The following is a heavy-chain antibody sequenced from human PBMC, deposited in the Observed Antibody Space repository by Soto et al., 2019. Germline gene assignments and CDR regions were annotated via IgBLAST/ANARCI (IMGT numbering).Heavy chain of an antibody. J-gene: IGHJ4*02. D-gene: IGHD3-16*01. V-gene: IGHV4-39*01. Sequence: SETLSLTCTVSGDSVSSSSFYWSWIRQPPGKGLEWIATIYYNGNTYYNPSLRGRVTISIDTAKNQFSLKLSSVTAADTAVYFCARLHYDTYFDYWGQGTPVTVSS. CDR1: GDSVSSSSFY. CDR2: IYYNGNT. CDR3: ARLHYDTYFDY.